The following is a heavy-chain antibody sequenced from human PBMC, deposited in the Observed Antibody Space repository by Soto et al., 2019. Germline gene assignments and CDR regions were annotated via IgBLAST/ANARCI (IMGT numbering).Heavy chain of an antibody. D-gene: IGHD2-2*01. CDR1: GGSISSGGYY. CDR2: IYYSGST. Sequence: ASETLSLTCTVSGGSISSGGYYWSWIRQHPGKGLEWIGYIYYSGSTYYNPSLKSRVTISVDTSKNQFSLKLSSVTAADTAVYYCARLDIVVVPAAIDYWGQGTLVTVSS. J-gene: IGHJ4*02. V-gene: IGHV4-31*03. CDR3: ARLDIVVVPAAIDY.